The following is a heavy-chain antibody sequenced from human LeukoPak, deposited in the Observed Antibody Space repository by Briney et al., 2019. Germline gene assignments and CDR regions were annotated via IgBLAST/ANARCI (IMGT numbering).Heavy chain of an antibody. Sequence: PSETLSLTCSVSGGSIISSNYYWGWIRQPPGKGLEWIGSIYQSGSGSSYYNPSLKSRVTIFGDTSRNQFFLRLSSVTAADTAVYYCASTLRFLPYRRFDYWGQGTLVTVPS. V-gene: IGHV4-39*01. J-gene: IGHJ4*02. CDR1: GGSIISSNYY. CDR3: ASTLRFLPYRRFDY. D-gene: IGHD3-3*01. CDR2: IYQSGSGSS.